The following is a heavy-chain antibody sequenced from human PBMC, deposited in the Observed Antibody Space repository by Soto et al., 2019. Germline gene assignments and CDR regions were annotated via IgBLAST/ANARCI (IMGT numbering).Heavy chain of an antibody. D-gene: IGHD1-26*01. CDR1: GGSFSGYY. J-gene: IGHJ4*02. CDR2: INHSGST. Sequence: PSETLSLTCAVYGGSFSGYYWSWIRQPPGKGLEWIGEINHSGSTNYNPSLKSRVTISVDTSKNQFSLKLSSVTAADTAVYYCARKWGIGLVFYYFDYWGQGTLVTVSS. CDR3: ARKWGIGLVFYYFDY. V-gene: IGHV4-34*01.